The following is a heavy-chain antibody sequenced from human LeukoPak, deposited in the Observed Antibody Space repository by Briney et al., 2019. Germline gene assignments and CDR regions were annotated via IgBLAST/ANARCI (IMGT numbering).Heavy chain of an antibody. CDR1: GGSISSSSYY. D-gene: IGHD1-26*01. Sequence: SETLSLTCTVSGGSISSSSYYWGWIRQPPGKGLEWIGSIYYSGSTYYNPSLKSRVTISVDTSKNQFSLKLSSVTAADTAVYYCARGGNYWPQWWFDPWGRGTLVSVSS. V-gene: IGHV4-39*01. CDR3: ARGGNYWPQWWFDP. CDR2: IYYSGST. J-gene: IGHJ5*02.